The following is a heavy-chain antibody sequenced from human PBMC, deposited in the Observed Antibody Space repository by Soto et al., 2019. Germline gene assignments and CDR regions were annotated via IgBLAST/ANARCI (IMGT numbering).Heavy chain of an antibody. CDR3: ARGAAVTTYYFDY. V-gene: IGHV4-59*01. CDR1: GGSISSYY. Sequence: SETLSLTCTVSGGSISSYYWNWIRLPPGKGLEWIGYVYYSGNTNYNPSLKSRVTISVDTSKNQFSLKLSSVTAADTAVYYCARGAAVTTYYFDYWGRGTLVTVSS. J-gene: IGHJ4*02. CDR2: VYYSGNT. D-gene: IGHD4-17*01.